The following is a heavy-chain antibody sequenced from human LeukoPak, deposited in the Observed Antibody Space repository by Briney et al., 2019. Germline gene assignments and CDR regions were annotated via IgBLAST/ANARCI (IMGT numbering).Heavy chain of an antibody. CDR2: INPNNGDT. CDR3: ARHYFDNSGPSGY. J-gene: IGHJ4*02. CDR1: GYSFTGYY. Sequence: ASVKVFCKASGYSFTGYYIQWVPQAPGQGLEWMVWINPNNGDTSFAQKFQGRVTMTRDTSMSTAYMEVSSLRSNDTAVYYCARHYFDNSGPSGYWGQGTLVTVSS. V-gene: IGHV1-2*02. D-gene: IGHD3-22*01.